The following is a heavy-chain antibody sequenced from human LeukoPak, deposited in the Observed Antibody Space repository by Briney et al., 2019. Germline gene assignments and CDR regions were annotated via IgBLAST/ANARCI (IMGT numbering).Heavy chain of an antibody. V-gene: IGHV3-21*06. CDR1: GFTFSSYN. D-gene: IGHD2-2*01. CDR2: ISTTSNYI. CDR3: ARAGVCTTTSCDGGIDY. J-gene: IGHJ4*02. Sequence: GGSLRLSCAASGFTFSSYNMKWFRQAPGKGLEWVSFISTTSNYIYYADSVKGRFTISRDNAKNSLYLQMNSLRGEDAALYYCARAGVCTTTSCDGGIDYWGQGTLVTVSS.